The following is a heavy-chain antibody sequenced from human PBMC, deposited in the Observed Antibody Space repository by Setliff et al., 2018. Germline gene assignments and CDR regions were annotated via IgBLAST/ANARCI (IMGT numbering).Heavy chain of an antibody. J-gene: IGHJ6*03. Sequence: LRLSCAASGFTFSTYRMHWVRQAPGKGLEWVAVIWDDGVKKYHADSVKGRFTISRDNSKNTLYLQMNNLKTEHTDTYYCTSAKLERRTRHHYYMDVWGKEATVNVSS. V-gene: IGHV3-33*08. CDR2: IWDDGVKK. CDR3: TSAKLERRTRHHYYMDV. D-gene: IGHD1-1*01. CDR1: GFTFSTYR.